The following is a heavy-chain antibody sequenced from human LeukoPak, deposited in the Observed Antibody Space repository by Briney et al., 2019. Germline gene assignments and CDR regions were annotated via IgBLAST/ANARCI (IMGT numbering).Heavy chain of an antibody. CDR2: FDPEDGET. J-gene: IGHJ4*02. Sequence: ASVKVTCKVSGYTLTELSMHWVRQAPGKGLEWMGGFDPEDGETIYAQKFQGRVTMTEDTSTDTAYMELSSLRSEDTAVYYCATEGRQLLWYDYWGQGTLVTVSS. CDR3: ATEGRQLLWYDY. V-gene: IGHV1-24*01. CDR1: GYTLTELS. D-gene: IGHD3-10*01.